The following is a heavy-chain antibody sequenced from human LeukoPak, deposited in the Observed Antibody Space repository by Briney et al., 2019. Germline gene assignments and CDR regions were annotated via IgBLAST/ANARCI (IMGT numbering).Heavy chain of an antibody. D-gene: IGHD3-10*01. Sequence: GGSRRLSCAASGFTFSSYAMSGVRQAPGKGLGWVSGLTGMGGNTYYADSVKGRFTISRDNSKNTLSLQMNSLRAEDAAVYYCVKFRGIQHYNYHMDVWGKGTTVTVSS. V-gene: IGHV3-23*01. CDR2: LTGMGGNT. CDR3: VKFRGIQHYNYHMDV. CDR1: GFTFSSYA. J-gene: IGHJ6*03.